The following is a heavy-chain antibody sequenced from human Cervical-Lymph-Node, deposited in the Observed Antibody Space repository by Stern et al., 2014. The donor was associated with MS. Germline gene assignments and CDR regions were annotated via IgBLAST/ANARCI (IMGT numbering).Heavy chain of an antibody. Sequence: EVQLVESGGGLVQPGRSLRLSCAASGFTFDDYVMHWVRQTPDKGLEWVSGISWNSVSIGYADSVTGRFTISRDNAKNSLYLQRNSLRPEDTALYYCTKGANDAFDIWGQGTKVTVSS. D-gene: IGHD4/OR15-4a*01. CDR2: ISWNSVSI. V-gene: IGHV3-9*01. CDR1: GFTFDDYV. CDR3: TKGANDAFDI. J-gene: IGHJ3*02.